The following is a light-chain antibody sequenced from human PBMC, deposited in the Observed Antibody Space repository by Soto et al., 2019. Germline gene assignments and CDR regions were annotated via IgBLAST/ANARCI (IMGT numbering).Light chain of an antibody. J-gene: IGLJ2*01. CDR1: SSNIGAGYD. Sequence: QSVLTQPPSVSGAPGQRVTISCTGSSSNIGAGYDVHWYQQLPGTAPKLLIYGNSNRPSGVPDGFSGSKSGTSASLAITGLQAEDEADYCCQSYDSSLSGSKVGGGTKLTV. CDR3: QSYDSSLSGSK. V-gene: IGLV1-40*01. CDR2: GNS.